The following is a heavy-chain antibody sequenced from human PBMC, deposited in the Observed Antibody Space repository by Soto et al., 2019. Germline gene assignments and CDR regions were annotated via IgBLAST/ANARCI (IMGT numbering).Heavy chain of an antibody. CDR3: TTGITGTTKVSDYFDY. J-gene: IGHJ4*02. CDR2: IKSKTDGGTT. Sequence: PGGSLRLSCAASGFTFSNAWMSWVRQAPGKGLEWVGRIKSKTDGGTTDYAAPVKGRFTISRDDSKNTLYLQMNSLKTEDTAVYYCTTGITGTTKVSDYFDYWGQGTLVTVSS. CDR1: GFTFSNAW. D-gene: IGHD1-7*01. V-gene: IGHV3-15*01.